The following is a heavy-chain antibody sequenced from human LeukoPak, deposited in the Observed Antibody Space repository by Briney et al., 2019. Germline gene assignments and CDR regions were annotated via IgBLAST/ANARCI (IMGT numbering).Heavy chain of an antibody. CDR2: ISSSGSTI. D-gene: IGHD6-13*01. J-gene: IGHJ4*02. Sequence: GGSLRLSCAASGLTFSSYEMNWVRQAPGKGLEWVSYISSSGSTIYYADSVKGRFTIARDNAKSSVYLQMNSLRAEDTAVYYCASIASRKQLVDYWGQGTLVTVSS. V-gene: IGHV3-48*03. CDR1: GLTFSSYE. CDR3: ASIASRKQLVDY.